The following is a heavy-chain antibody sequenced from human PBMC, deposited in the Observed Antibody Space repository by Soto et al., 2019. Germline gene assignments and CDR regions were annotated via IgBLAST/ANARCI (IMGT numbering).Heavy chain of an antibody. Sequence: GGSLRLSCTASGFTFGDYAMSWVRQAPGKGLEWVGFIRSKAYGGTTEYAASVKGRLTISRDDSKSIAYLQMNSLKTEDTAVYYCTRVYCGGDCYHDAFDIWGQGTMVTVSS. CDR3: TRVYCGGDCYHDAFDI. D-gene: IGHD2-21*02. V-gene: IGHV3-49*04. CDR2: IRSKAYGGTT. CDR1: GFTFGDYA. J-gene: IGHJ3*02.